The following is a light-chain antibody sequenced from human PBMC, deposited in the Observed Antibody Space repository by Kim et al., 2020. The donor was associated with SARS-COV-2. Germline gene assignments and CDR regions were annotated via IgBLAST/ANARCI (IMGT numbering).Light chain of an antibody. V-gene: IGKV1-39*01. CDR2: VAS. CDR1: QSINTY. Sequence: ASVGDRVTITCRASQSINTYLNWYQQKPGKASKLLIFVASTLQSGVPSRFSGRGSGTEFTLTIRSLQPEDFATYYCQQSHIAPLTFGGGTKVDIK. J-gene: IGKJ4*01. CDR3: QQSHIAPLT.